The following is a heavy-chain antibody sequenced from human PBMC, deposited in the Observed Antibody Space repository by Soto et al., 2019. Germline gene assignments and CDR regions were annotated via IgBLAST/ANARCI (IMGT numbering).Heavy chain of an antibody. CDR2: ISYDGSNK. J-gene: IGHJ6*02. CDR3: ARDRLIYIWNDFPYYYYGMDV. CDR1: GFTFSSYA. D-gene: IGHD1-1*01. V-gene: IGHV3-30-3*01. Sequence: QVQLVESGGGVVQPGRSLRLSCAASGFTFSSYAMHWVRQAPGKGLEWVAVISYDGSNKYYADSVKGRFTISRDNSKNTLYLQMNSLRAEDTAVYYCARDRLIYIWNDFPYYYYGMDVWGQGTTVTVSS.